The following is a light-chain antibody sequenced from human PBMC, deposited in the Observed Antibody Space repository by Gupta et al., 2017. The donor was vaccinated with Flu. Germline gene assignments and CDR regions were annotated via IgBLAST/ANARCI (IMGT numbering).Light chain of an antibody. Sequence: EIVMSQSPATLSMSPGERATLSCRASQSINTNLAWYHQKPGQAPRLLIYGASARATGVPARFSGTGSGTEFTLTINSLQSEDFAVYYCQQYNNWPWTFGQGTKVEIK. J-gene: IGKJ1*01. V-gene: IGKV3-15*01. CDR3: QQYNNWPWT. CDR2: GAS. CDR1: QSINTN.